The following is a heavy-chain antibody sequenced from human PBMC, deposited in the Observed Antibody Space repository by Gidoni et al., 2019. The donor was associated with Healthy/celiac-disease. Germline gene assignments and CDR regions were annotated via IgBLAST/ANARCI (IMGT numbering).Heavy chain of an antibody. D-gene: IGHD6-19*01. J-gene: IGHJ4*02. V-gene: IGHV1-46*01. CDR1: GYTFTSYY. CDR3: ARDRPPVIAVAGIDY. Sequence: QVQLVQSGAEVTKPGASVKVSCKASGYTFTSYYMHWVRQAPGQGLEWMGIINPSGGSTSYAQKFQGRVTMTRDTSTSTVYMELSSLRSEDTAVYYCARDRPPVIAVAGIDYWGQGTLVTVSS. CDR2: INPSGGST.